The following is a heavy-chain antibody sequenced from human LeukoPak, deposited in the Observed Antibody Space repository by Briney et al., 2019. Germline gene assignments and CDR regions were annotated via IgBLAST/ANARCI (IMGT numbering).Heavy chain of an antibody. D-gene: IGHD3-9*01. V-gene: IGHV3-48*03. CDR3: ARGNYDILTGFWFDP. J-gene: IGHJ5*02. CDR2: IGSSGSTI. Sequence: PGGSLRLSCAASGFTFSSYEMNWVRQAPGKGLEWVSYIGSSGSTIYYADSVKGRFTISRDNAKNSLYLQMNSLRAEDTAVYYCARGNYDILTGFWFDPWGQGTLVTVSS. CDR1: GFTFSSYE.